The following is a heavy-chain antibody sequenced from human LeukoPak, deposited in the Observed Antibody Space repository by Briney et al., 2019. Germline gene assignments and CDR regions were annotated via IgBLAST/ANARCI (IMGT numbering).Heavy chain of an antibody. D-gene: IGHD6-19*01. V-gene: IGHV4-30-2*01. CDR1: GGSISSGGYY. Sequence: SETLSLTCTVSGGSISSGGYYWSWIRQPPGKSLEWIGYIYHSRSTYYNPSLKSRVTISVDRSKNQFSLKLSSVTAADTAVYYCARDPRKAVAGSGGMDVWGQGTTVTVSS. CDR2: IYHSRST. J-gene: IGHJ6*02. CDR3: ARDPRKAVAGSGGMDV.